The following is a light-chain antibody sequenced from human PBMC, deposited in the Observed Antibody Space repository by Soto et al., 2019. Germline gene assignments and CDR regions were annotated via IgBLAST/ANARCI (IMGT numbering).Light chain of an antibody. CDR2: YGD. CDR3: AALDDSLNAWA. V-gene: IGLV1-44*01. J-gene: IGLJ3*02. Sequence: QSVLTQPPSASGTPGQRVTISCSGSTSNIGRNTVNWYRQLPGTAPKLLIVYGDQRPSGGPDRFSGSQSGTSASLAISGLQSEYEAHYICAALDDSLNAWAFGVGTQVTVL. CDR1: TSNIGRNT.